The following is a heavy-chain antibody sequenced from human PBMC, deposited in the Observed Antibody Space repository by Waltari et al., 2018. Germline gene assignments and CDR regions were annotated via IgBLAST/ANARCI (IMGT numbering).Heavy chain of an antibody. V-gene: IGHV3-30*02. J-gene: IGHJ4*02. Sequence: QVQLVESGGGVVQPGGSLRLSCAASGFTFSSYGMHWVLQAPGKGVWWFAFIRYEGSNKYYADSVKGRFTISRDNPKNTLDLQMNSLRAEDTAVYYCAISFDDSFDYWGQGTLVTVSS. CDR1: GFTFSSYG. CDR2: IRYEGSNK. CDR3: AISFDDSFDY. D-gene: IGHD3-16*01.